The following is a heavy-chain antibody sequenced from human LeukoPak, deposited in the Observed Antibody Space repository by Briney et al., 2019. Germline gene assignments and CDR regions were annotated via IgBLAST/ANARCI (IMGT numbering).Heavy chain of an antibody. Sequence: ASVKVSCKASGYTFTSYGISWVRQAPGQGLEWMGRIIPIFGTANYAQKFQGRVTITTDESTSTAYMELSSLRSEDTAVYYCARDYLVVPAAMWWFDPRGQGTLVTVSS. CDR3: ARDYLVVPAAMWWFDP. V-gene: IGHV1-69*05. CDR1: GYTFTSYG. D-gene: IGHD2-2*01. CDR2: IIPIFGTA. J-gene: IGHJ5*02.